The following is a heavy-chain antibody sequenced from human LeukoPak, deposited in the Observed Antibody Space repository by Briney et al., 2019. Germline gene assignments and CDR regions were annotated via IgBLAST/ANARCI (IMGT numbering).Heavy chain of an antibody. V-gene: IGHV4-59*08. Sequence: SETLSLTCTVSGGSIRSLYWSWIRQPPGKGLEWIGYIFDSGSTDYNPSLKSRVTISIDTSKSQVSLKLSSVPAADTAVYYCARHRCSTTSCYWNWFDPWGQGTLVTVSS. CDR2: IFDSGST. D-gene: IGHD2-2*01. CDR1: GGSIRSLY. J-gene: IGHJ5*02. CDR3: ARHRCSTTSCYWNWFDP.